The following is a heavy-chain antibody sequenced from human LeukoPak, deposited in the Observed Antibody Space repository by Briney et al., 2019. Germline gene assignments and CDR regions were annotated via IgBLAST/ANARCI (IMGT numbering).Heavy chain of an antibody. Sequence: ASVNFSRKVSGYTLTELSMHWVRQAPGKGLGWMGGFDPEDGETIYAQKFQGRVTMTEDTSTDKAYMALSSLRSEDTAVYYCATALRLYSSGWYYFDYWGQGTVVTVSS. V-gene: IGHV1-24*01. J-gene: IGHJ4*02. D-gene: IGHD6-19*01. CDR2: FDPEDGET. CDR1: GYTLTELS. CDR3: ATALRLYSSGWYYFDY.